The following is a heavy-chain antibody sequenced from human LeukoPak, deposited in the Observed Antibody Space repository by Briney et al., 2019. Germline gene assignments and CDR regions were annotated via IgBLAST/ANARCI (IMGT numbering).Heavy chain of an antibody. CDR2: IKQDGSEN. CDR3: ARDHGYDLWSGYLD. CDR1: GFTFSSYW. Sequence: PGGSLRLSCAASGFTFSSYWMSWVRQAPGKGLEWVAIIKQDGSENYYVDSVKGRFTISRDNAKNSLYLQMNSLRAEDTAVYYCARDHGYDLWSGYLDWGQGALVTVSS. J-gene: IGHJ4*02. D-gene: IGHD3-3*01. V-gene: IGHV3-7*03.